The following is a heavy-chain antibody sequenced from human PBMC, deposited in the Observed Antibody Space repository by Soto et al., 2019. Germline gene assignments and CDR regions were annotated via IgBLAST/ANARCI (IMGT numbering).Heavy chain of an antibody. CDR3: ARHRTAMVRGVISYFDY. J-gene: IGHJ4*02. CDR2: IYYSGST. Sequence: SETLSLTCTVSGGSISSSSYYWGWIRQPPGKGLEWIGSIYYSGSTYYNPSLKSRVTISVDTSKNPFSLKLSSVTAADTAVYYCARHRTAMVRGVISYFDYWGQGTRGTGSS. V-gene: IGHV4-39*01. CDR1: GGSISSSSYY. D-gene: IGHD3-10*01.